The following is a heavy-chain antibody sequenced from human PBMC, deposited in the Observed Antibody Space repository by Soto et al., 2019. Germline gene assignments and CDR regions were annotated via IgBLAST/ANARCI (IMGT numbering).Heavy chain of an antibody. CDR1: GGSFSGYD. CDR2: INHSGST. D-gene: IGHD1-26*01. V-gene: IGHV4-34*01. J-gene: IGHJ4*02. Sequence: QVQLQQWGAGLLKPSETLSLTCAVYGGSFSGYDWSWIRQSPGKGLEWVGEINHSGSTNYNPSLKSRVAMSVATSKKQFSLKLRAVTAADTAVYYGASGVVGATTAGLFDYWGQGTLVTVSS. CDR3: ASGVVGATTAGLFDY.